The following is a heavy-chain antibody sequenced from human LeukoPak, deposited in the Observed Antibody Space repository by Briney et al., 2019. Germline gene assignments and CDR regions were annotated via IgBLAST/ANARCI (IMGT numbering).Heavy chain of an antibody. V-gene: IGHV4-38-2*02. Sequence: SETLSLTCTVSGYSISSGYYWGWIRQPPGKGLEWIGSIYHSGSTYYNPSLKSRVTISVDTSKNQSSLKLSSVTAADTAVYYCARDGRYSSSWFSNWGQETLVTVSS. CDR1: GYSISSGYY. D-gene: IGHD6-13*01. CDR3: ARDGRYSSSWFSN. J-gene: IGHJ4*02. CDR2: IYHSGST.